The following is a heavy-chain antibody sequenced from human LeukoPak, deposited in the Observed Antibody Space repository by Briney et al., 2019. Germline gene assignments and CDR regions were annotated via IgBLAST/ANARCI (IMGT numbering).Heavy chain of an antibody. J-gene: IGHJ4*02. V-gene: IGHV1-69*05. Sequence: GSSVKVSCRSVGGDFNTYAISWVRQAPGQGLEWMGGIIPPVGATDYAQKFQGRVVLTTDEVTSTAYMQLNTLRSEDTAVYFCLRYASYSRGAWGEANLNYWGQGTLVTVSP. CDR3: LRYASYSRGAWGEANLNY. D-gene: IGHD3-16*01. CDR1: GGDFNTYA. CDR2: IIPPVGAT.